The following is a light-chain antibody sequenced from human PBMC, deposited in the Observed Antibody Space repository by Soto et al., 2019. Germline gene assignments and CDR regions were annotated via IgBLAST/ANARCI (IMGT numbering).Light chain of an antibody. CDR2: DES. J-gene: IGKJ4*01. Sequence: DIQLTQSPSFLSASVGDRVTITCRASQCINTYLAWYQQKLVKAPKVLIYDESKFHTGVPSRVSGSGSGTEFTLTISSLQPEDFATYFCQQLNNYSYLGGGTKVDIK. CDR3: QQLNNYSY. CDR1: QCINTY. V-gene: IGKV1-9*01.